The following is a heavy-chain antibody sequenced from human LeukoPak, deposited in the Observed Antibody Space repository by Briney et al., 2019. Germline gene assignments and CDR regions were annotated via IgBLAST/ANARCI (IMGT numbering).Heavy chain of an antibody. D-gene: IGHD3-22*01. V-gene: IGHV3-23*01. CDR1: GFTFSSYA. J-gene: IGHJ4*02. Sequence: GGSLRLSCAASGFTFSSYAMSWVRQAPGKGLEWVSAISGSGGSTYYADSVKGRFTISRDNSKNTLYLQMNSLRAEDTVVYYCAKPTYYYYDSSGYWGQGTLVTVSS. CDR3: AKPTYYYYDSSGY. CDR2: ISGSGGST.